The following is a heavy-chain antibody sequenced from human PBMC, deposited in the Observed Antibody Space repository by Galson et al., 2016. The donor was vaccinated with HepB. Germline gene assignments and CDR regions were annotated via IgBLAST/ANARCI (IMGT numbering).Heavy chain of an antibody. CDR1: GYTFTTYA. V-gene: IGHV1-3*01. J-gene: IGHJ6*02. D-gene: IGHD5-12*01. Sequence: SVKVSCKASGYTFTTYAMYWVRQAPGQRLEWMGWINAANGDTKYSQKLQGRGTITWDTSANTAYMELSSLRSEDSAVYYCARGHIVATVDYYYYGLDVWGQGTTVTVSS. CDR2: INAANGDT. CDR3: ARGHIVATVDYYYYGLDV.